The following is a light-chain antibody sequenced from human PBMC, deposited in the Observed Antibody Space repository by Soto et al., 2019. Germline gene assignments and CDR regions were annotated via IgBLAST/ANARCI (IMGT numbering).Light chain of an antibody. CDR2: SND. Sequence: QSVLTQAPSASGTPGQRVTISCSGSSSSIGSNTVSWYQQVQGTAPKLLIYSNDHRPSGVPGRFSGSKSGTSASLAIGGLESEDEDDYYCAAWDGSLNGWVFGGGTKLTVL. J-gene: IGLJ3*02. V-gene: IGLV1-44*01. CDR3: AAWDGSLNGWV. CDR1: SSSIGSNT.